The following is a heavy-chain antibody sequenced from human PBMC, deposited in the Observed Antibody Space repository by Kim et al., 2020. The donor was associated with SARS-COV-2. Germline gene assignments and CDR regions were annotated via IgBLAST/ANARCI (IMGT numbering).Heavy chain of an antibody. Sequence: SLKSRVTMSVDTAKNQFSLKLSSVTAADTAVYYCARETTMIVVVPYAFDIWGQGTMVTVSS. CDR3: ARETTMIVVVPYAFDI. V-gene: IGHV4-4*07. J-gene: IGHJ3*02. D-gene: IGHD3-22*01.